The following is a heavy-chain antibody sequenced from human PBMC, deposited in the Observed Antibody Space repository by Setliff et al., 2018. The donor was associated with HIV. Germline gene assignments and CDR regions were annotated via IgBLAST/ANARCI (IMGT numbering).Heavy chain of an antibody. J-gene: IGHJ5*02. CDR3: ASGVRGGYCSGGSCLTYNRFGP. CDR1: GYTFTGYY. V-gene: IGHV1-2*04. CDR2: INPNSGGT. Sequence: GASVKVSCKASGYTFTGYYMHWVRQAPGQGLEWMGWINPNSGGTNYAQKFQGWVTMTRDTSISTAYMELSRLRSDDTAVYYCASGVRGGYCSGGSCLTYNRFGPWGQGTLVTVS. D-gene: IGHD2-15*01.